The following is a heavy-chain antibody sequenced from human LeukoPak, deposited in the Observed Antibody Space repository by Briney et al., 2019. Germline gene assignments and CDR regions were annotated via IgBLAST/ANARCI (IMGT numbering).Heavy chain of an antibody. CDR3: ARGRIAVAAPLDY. J-gene: IGHJ4*02. V-gene: IGHV1-69*13. D-gene: IGHD6-19*01. CDR2: SIPIFGTA. CDR1: GGTXSSYA. Sequence: SVKVSCKAPGGTXSSYAISRVRQAPGQGLEWMGGSIPIFGTANYAQKFQGRVTITADESTSTAYMELSSLRSEDTAVYYCARGRIAVAAPLDYWGQGTLVTVSS.